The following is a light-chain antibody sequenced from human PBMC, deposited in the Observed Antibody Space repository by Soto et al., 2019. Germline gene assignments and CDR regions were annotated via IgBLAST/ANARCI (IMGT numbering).Light chain of an antibody. V-gene: IGKV3-15*01. CDR2: GAS. Sequence: ILITHSPSXLSVXPXXXXXXSXXASQGISRKVAWYQHRPGQAPRLLISGASTGATGIPARFSGSGSGTEFTLTISSLQSEDCAIYYCQQYHTWPITLGGGTKVDIK. CDR1: QGISRK. CDR3: QQYHTWPIT. J-gene: IGKJ4*01.